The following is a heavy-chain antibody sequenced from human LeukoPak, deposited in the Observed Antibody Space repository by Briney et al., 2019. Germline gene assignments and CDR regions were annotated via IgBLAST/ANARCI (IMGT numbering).Heavy chain of an antibody. Sequence: PGGSLRLSCAASGFTVSSNYMSWVRQAPGKGLEWVSVIYGGGSTYYADSVKGRFTISRDNSKNTLYLQMNSLRAEDTAVYYCATSSSLLIGYFDYWGQGTLATVSS. CDR3: ATSSSLLIGYFDY. CDR2: IYGGGST. CDR1: GFTVSSNY. V-gene: IGHV3-53*01. J-gene: IGHJ4*02. D-gene: IGHD6-13*01.